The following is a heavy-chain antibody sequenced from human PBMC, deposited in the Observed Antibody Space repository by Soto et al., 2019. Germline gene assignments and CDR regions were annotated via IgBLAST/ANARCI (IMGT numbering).Heavy chain of an antibody. D-gene: IGHD4-17*01. J-gene: IGHJ5*02. V-gene: IGHV4-30-4*01. CDR1: GGSVSIGDYL. CDR3: ARARGGDSGDYASLFDR. CDR2: IHDSGNT. Sequence: LSLTCTVFGGSVSIGDYLWSWIRQRPGKGLEWIGYIHDSGNTYYNPSLKSRVTISLDTSKNQFSLKVTSMTAADTAVYFCARARGGDSGDYASLFDRWGQGNLVTVSS.